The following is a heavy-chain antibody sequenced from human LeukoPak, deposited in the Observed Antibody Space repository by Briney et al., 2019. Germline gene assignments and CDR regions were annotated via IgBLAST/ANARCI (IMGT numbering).Heavy chain of an antibody. Sequence: GGSLRLSCAASGFTFSSYAMSWVRQAPGKGLEWVSAISGSGGSTYYADSVKGRFTISRDNSKNTLYLQMNSLRAEDTAVYYCASGDDYYGGVYWGQGTLVTVSS. CDR2: ISGSGGST. V-gene: IGHV3-23*01. CDR3: ASGDDYYGGVY. J-gene: IGHJ4*02. CDR1: GFTFSSYA. D-gene: IGHD4-23*01.